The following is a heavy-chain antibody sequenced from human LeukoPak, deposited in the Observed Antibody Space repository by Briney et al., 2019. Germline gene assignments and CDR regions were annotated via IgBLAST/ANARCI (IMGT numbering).Heavy chain of an antibody. V-gene: IGHV3-30*18. CDR1: GFIFRNYA. J-gene: IGHJ4*02. CDR2: GSHDGRNK. D-gene: IGHD6-13*01. Sequence: GRSLRLPCVASGFIFRNYAMHWVRQAPGKGLEWVAVGSHDGRNKIYGDSVKGRFTISRDNSKNTVYLQMDNLRPEDTAVYYCAKDRDSSTWSFFDFWGQGTLVTVSS. CDR3: AKDRDSSTWSFFDF.